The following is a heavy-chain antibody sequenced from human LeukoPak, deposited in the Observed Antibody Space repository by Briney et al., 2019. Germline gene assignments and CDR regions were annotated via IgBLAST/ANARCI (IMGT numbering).Heavy chain of an antibody. V-gene: IGHV4-38-2*01. Sequence: PSETLSLTCAVSGYSISSGYYWGWIRQPPGKGREWIGIIYHSGSTYYNPSLKSRVTISVDTSKNQFSLKLSSMTAADTAVYYCASYGFWSGYYSGDFDYWGQGTLVTVSS. CDR2: IYHSGST. CDR3: ASYGFWSGYYSGDFDY. J-gene: IGHJ4*02. CDR1: GYSISSGYY. D-gene: IGHD3-3*01.